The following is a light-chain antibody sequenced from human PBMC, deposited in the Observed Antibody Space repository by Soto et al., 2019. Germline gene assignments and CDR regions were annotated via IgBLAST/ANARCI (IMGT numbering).Light chain of an antibody. J-gene: IGLJ1*01. CDR2: EVS. V-gene: IGLV2-8*01. Sequence: QSALTQPASVSGSPGQSITISCTGTSSDVGGYNYVSWYQQHPGKAPKLILYEVSERPSGVPDRFSGSKSGNTASLTVSGLQAEDEALYYCSSYAGSNNFVFGTGTKVTVL. CDR1: SSDVGGYNY. CDR3: SSYAGSNNFV.